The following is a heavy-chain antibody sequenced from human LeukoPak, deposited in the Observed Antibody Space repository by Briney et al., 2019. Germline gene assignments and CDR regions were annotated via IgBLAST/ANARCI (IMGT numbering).Heavy chain of an antibody. D-gene: IGHD2-8*02. CDR2: INQGGSVK. J-gene: IGHJ4*02. CDR1: GFTFSSYA. V-gene: IGHV3-7*01. CDR3: ARDGGHSTDLDY. Sequence: GGSLRLSCAASGFTFSSYAMSWVRQAPGKGLEWVANINQGGSVKYYVDSVKGRFTISRDNAKNSLYLQMNSLRAEDTAVYYCARDGGHSTDLDYWGQGILVTVSS.